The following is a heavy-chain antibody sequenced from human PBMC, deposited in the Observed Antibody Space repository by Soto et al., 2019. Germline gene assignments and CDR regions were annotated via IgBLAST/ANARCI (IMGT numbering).Heavy chain of an antibody. D-gene: IGHD2-15*01. CDR3: ARGARVVRFDP. V-gene: IGHV4-30-4*01. J-gene: IGHJ5*02. CDR1: GGSISSGDYY. Sequence: PSETLSLTCTVSGGSISSGDYYWSWIRQPPGKGLEWIGYIYYSGSTYYNPSLKSRVTISVDTSKNQFSLKLSSVTAADTAVYYCARGARVVRFDPWGQGTLVTAPQ. CDR2: IYYSGST.